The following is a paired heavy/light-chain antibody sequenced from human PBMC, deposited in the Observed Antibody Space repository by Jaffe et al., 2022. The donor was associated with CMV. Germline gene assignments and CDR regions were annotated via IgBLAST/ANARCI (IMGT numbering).Light chain of an antibody. V-gene: IGKV2-28*01. CDR2: LAS. CDR3: MQALQTFSLT. Sequence: IVLTQSPPSLSVTPGEPASISCRSSQSLLQTNGIHYLDWYLQKPGKSPQLLISLASNRASGVPDRFSGRGSGTDFTLEISRVEAEDVGVYYCMQALQTFSLTFGGGTKLEIK. J-gene: IGKJ4*01. CDR1: QSLLQTNGIHY.
Heavy chain of an antibody. CDR1: GFSFSSYG. D-gene: IGHD3-3*01. J-gene: IGHJ4*02. CDR3: AKAAYYDFSSGYYNWGIDY. Sequence: QVQLVESGGGVVQPGGSLRLSCEASGFSFSSYGMHWVRQAPGKGLEWLAVIWYDGGNKYYADSVKGRITISRNNFNNILYLQVHNVRAEDTAVYYCAKAAYYDFSSGYYNWGIDYWGQGTLVTVSS. CDR2: IWYDGGNK. V-gene: IGHV3-33*06.